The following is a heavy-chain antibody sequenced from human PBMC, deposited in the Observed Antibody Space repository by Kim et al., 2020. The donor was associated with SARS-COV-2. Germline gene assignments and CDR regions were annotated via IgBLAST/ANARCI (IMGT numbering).Heavy chain of an antibody. Sequence: GGSLRLSCAASGFTFSSYGMHWVRQAPGKGLEWVAVIWYDGSNKYYADSVKGRFTISRDNSKNTLYLQMNSLRAEDTAVYYCARNYYDSSGYWEYFQHWGQGTLVTVSS. V-gene: IGHV3-33*01. D-gene: IGHD3-22*01. CDR2: IWYDGSNK. CDR3: ARNYYDSSGYWEYFQH. J-gene: IGHJ1*01. CDR1: GFTFSSYG.